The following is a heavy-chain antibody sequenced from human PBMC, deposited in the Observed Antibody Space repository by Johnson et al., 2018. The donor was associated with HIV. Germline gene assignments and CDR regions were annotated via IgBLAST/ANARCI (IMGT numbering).Heavy chain of an antibody. V-gene: IGHV3-53*02. Sequence: VRLVETGGGLIQPGGSLRLSCAASGFTVSSNYMSWVRQAPGKGLEWVSVIYSGGSTYYADSVKGRFTISRDNSKNTLYLQMNSLRADDTALYYCARAHYGSGSLDIWGQGTMVTVSS. J-gene: IGHJ3*02. CDR2: IYSGGST. CDR1: GFTVSSNY. D-gene: IGHD3-10*01. CDR3: ARAHYGSGSLDI.